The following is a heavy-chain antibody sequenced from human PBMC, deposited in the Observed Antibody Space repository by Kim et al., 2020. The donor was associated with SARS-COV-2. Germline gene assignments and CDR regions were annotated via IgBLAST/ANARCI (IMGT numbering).Heavy chain of an antibody. CDR3: ARMYYGILDY. Sequence: GGSLRLSCVASGYTFSNYAMHWVRQAPGKGLEWVAVIWYDGSEKYYVDSVKGRFTISKDNSKNTLYLQMNSLRADDTAIYYCARMYYGILDYWGQGTLVT. J-gene: IGHJ4*02. D-gene: IGHD3-10*01. CDR1: GYTFSNYA. V-gene: IGHV3-33*01. CDR2: IWYDGSEK.